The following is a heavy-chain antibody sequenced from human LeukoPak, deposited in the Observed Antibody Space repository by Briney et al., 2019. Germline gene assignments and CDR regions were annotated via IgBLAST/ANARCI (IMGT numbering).Heavy chain of an antibody. CDR3: AKDGTTHFDY. J-gene: IGHJ4*02. CDR2: ISYDGSNK. D-gene: IGHD1-7*01. CDR1: GFTFSSYG. Sequence: PGGSLRLSCAASGFTFSSYGMHWVRQAPGKGLEWVALISYDGSNKYYADSVKGRFTISRDNSKNTLYLQMNSLRAEDTAVYYCAKDGTTHFDYWGQATLVTVSS. V-gene: IGHV3-30*18.